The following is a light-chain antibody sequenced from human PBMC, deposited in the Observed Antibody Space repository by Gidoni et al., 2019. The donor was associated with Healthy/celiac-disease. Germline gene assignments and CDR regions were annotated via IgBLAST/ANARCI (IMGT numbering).Light chain of an antibody. Sequence: EIVMTTSPATLSVSPGERATLSCRASQSVSSNLAWYQQKPGQAPRLLIYGASTRATGIPARFSGSGSGTEFTLTISSLQSEDFAVYYCQQYNNWFWTFGQGTKVEIK. CDR1: QSVSSN. J-gene: IGKJ1*01. V-gene: IGKV3-15*01. CDR2: GAS. CDR3: QQYNNWFWT.